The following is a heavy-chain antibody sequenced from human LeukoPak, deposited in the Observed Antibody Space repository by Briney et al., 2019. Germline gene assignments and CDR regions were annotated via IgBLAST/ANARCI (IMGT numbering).Heavy chain of an antibody. Sequence: GGSLRLSCAASGFTFSNFAMAWVRQTPGKGLEWVSGILAGGGSKYYADSVRGRFTTSRDNSRDTLCLEMNSLTADDTAVYFCAKDLTYGDGKWEFDSWGQGTLVTVA. V-gene: IGHV3-23*01. CDR3: AKDLTYGDGKWEFDS. CDR1: GFTFSNFA. CDR2: ILAGGGSK. D-gene: IGHD4-17*01. J-gene: IGHJ5*01.